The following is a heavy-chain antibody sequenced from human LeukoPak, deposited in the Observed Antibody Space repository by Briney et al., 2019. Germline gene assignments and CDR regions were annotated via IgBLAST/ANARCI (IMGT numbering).Heavy chain of an antibody. CDR1: GFTFSSYA. CDR2: ISGSGGST. V-gene: IGHV3-23*01. J-gene: IGHJ4*02. CDR3: AKGFGSIFGVVDQ. Sequence: GGSLRLSCAASGFTFSSYAMSWVRQAPGKGLEWVSAISGSGGSTYYADSVRGRFTISRDQSKNTLYLQMNSLRAEDTAVYYCAKGFGSIFGVVDQWGQGTLVTVSS. D-gene: IGHD3-3*01.